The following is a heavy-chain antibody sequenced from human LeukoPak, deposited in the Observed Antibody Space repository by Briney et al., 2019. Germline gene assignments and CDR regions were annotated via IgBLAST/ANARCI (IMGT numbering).Heavy chain of an antibody. CDR1: GFTFTTYG. D-gene: IGHD5-24*01. CDR2: IMSEGRST. J-gene: IGHJ4*02. V-gene: IGHV3-74*01. Sequence: RGSLRLSCAAYGFTFTTYGMRWVRQAPRKGLVWVSRIMSEGRSTYADSVTGRLTISRHTAKHTPCLRMTSLRTTETAITYCARDSQFIGPLYWGQGTLVTVSS. CDR3: ARDSQFIGPLY.